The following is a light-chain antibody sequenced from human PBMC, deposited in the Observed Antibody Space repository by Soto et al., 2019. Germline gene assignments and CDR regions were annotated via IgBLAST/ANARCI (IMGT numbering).Light chain of an antibody. Sequence: QSALTQPRSVSGSPGQSVTISCTGTSSDVGGYNYVSWYQQHPGKAPKLMIYDVSKRPSGVPDRFSGSKSGNTASLTISGLQADDDADYYCCSYAGSYTVVFGGGTKLTV. J-gene: IGLJ2*01. V-gene: IGLV2-11*01. CDR1: SSDVGGYNY. CDR2: DVS. CDR3: CSYAGSYTVV.